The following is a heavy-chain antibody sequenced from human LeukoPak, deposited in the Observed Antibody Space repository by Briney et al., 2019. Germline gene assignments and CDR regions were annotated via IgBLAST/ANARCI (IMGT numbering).Heavy chain of an antibody. CDR2: IYSGGST. CDR1: GFTVSSNY. CDR3: ARVGPIAVAGDDAFDI. Sequence: GGSLRLSCAASGFTVSSNYMSWVRQAPGKGLEWVSVIYSGGSTYYADSVKGRFTISRDNSKNTLYLQMNSLRAEDTAVYYCARVGPIAVAGDDAFDIWGQGTMVTVSS. D-gene: IGHD6-19*01. V-gene: IGHV3-53*01. J-gene: IGHJ3*02.